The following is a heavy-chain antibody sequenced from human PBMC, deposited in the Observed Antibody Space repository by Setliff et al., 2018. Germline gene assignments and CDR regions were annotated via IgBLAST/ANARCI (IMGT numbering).Heavy chain of an antibody. CDR1: GYTFTSYY. CDR2: INPSGGST. CDR3: ASYEGDDYGDYYFDY. D-gene: IGHD4-17*01. J-gene: IGHJ4*02. V-gene: IGHV1-46*01. Sequence: ASVKVSCKASGYTFTSYYMHWVRQAPGQGLEWMGIINPSGGSTSYAQKFQGRVTMTRDTSTSTAYMELSSLRSEDTAVYYCASYEGDDYGDYYFDYWGQGTLVTVSS.